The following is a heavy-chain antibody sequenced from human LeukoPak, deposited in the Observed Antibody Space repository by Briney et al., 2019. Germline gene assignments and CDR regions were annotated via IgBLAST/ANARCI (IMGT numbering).Heavy chain of an antibody. D-gene: IGHD3-3*01. V-gene: IGHV3-23*01. J-gene: IGHJ4*02. CDR3: ARDERLLSFLK. CDR2: ISGSGAYS. Sequence: GSLRLSCAVSGFTFSDYAMSWVRQAPGKGLEWVSGISGSGAYSYYADSVKGRFTISRENSKNTLYMQMNSLRAEDTAIYYCARDERLLSFLKWGQGTLVTVSS. CDR1: GFTFSDYA.